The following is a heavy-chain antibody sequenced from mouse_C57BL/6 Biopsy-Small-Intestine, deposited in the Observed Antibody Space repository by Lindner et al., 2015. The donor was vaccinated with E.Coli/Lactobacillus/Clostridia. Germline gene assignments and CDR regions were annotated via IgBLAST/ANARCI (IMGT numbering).Heavy chain of an antibody. CDR1: GFTFSSYG. CDR2: ISSGGSYT. CDR3: ARHPLYYSNPYYAMDY. J-gene: IGHJ4*01. V-gene: IGHV5-6*01. Sequence: VQLQESGGDLMKPGGSLKLSCAASGFTFSSYGMSWVRQTPDKRLEWVATISSGGSYTYYPDSVKGRFTISRDNAKNTLYLQMSSLKSEDTAMYYCARHPLYYSNPYYAMDYWGQGTSVTVSS. D-gene: IGHD2-5*01.